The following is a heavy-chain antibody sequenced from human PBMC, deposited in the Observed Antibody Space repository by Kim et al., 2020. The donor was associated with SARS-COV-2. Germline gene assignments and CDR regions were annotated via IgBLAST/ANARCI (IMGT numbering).Heavy chain of an antibody. CDR1: GFSFSSYE. J-gene: IGHJ4*02. CDR3: ARVALVDDLDY. Sequence: GGSLRLSCAASGFSFSSYEMNWVRQVPGKGLEWVSYISSSGTDKYYADSVKGRFTVSRDNAKKSLYLQMNSLRVEDTTIYYCARVALVDDLDYWIQRTLITVTS. V-gene: IGHV3-48*03. D-gene: IGHD3-9*01. CDR2: ISSSGTDK.